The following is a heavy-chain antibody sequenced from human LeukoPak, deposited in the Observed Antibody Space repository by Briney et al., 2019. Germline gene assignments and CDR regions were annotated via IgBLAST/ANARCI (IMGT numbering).Heavy chain of an antibody. J-gene: IGHJ4*02. CDR1: GYSFSDYY. V-gene: IGHV1-18*04. Sequence: ASVKASCKTSGYSFSDYYIQWARQARGQGPEWMGWISADNGNTNYAQKLKGRVTMTTDTSTSTASMELRSLRSDDTAVYYCARQGVLRYFDWLLWSSVHFDYWGQGTLVTVSS. D-gene: IGHD3-9*01. CDR2: ISADNGNT. CDR3: ARQGVLRYFDWLLWSSVHFDY.